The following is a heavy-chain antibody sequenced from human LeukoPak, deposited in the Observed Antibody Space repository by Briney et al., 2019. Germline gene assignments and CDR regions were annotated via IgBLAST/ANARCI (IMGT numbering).Heavy chain of an antibody. CDR1: GFTFSSYG. CDR2: ISGSGGST. CDR3: AKDKVFGGELDY. Sequence: PGGSLRLSCAASGFTFSSYGMSWVRQAPGKGLEWVSAISGSGGSTYYADSVKGRFTISRNNAKNSLYLQMNSLRAEDTALYYCAKDKVFGGELDYWGQGTLVTVSS. V-gene: IGHV3-23*01. J-gene: IGHJ4*02. D-gene: IGHD3-10*01.